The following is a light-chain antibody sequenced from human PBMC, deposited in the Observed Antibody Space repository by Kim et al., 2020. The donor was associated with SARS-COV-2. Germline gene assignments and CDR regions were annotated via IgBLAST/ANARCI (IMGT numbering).Light chain of an antibody. CDR1: QSVSSNF. CDR3: HQYGTSPDT. Sequence: ENVLTQSPGTLSLSPGERATLSCRASQSVSSNFLAWYQQKAGQAPRLLIYSASSRASGIPDRFSGSGSGTDFTLTISTLEPEDFAVYYCHQYGTSPDTFGQGTKVDIK. CDR2: SAS. J-gene: IGKJ1*01. V-gene: IGKV3-20*01.